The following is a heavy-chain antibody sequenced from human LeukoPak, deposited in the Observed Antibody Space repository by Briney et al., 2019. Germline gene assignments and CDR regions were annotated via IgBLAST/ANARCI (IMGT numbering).Heavy chain of an antibody. V-gene: IGHV3-20*04. Sequence: GGSLRLSCAASDHGMSWVRQAPGKGLEWVSGIKWDGGRTGYADSVKGRFTISRDNAKNSVYLQMNSLRAEDTALYYCARGSGSSWYLYFDYWGRGTLVTVSS. CDR2: IKWDGGRT. CDR3: ARGSGSSWYLYFDY. CDR1: DHG. D-gene: IGHD6-13*01. J-gene: IGHJ4*02.